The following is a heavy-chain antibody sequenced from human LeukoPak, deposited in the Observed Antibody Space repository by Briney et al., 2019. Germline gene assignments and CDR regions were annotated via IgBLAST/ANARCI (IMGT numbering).Heavy chain of an antibody. D-gene: IGHD6-6*01. J-gene: IGHJ6*03. V-gene: IGHV4-39*01. CDR3: ARGSSSYYYMDV. CDR2: IYYSGST. Sequence: SETLSLTCTVSGGSISSGGYYWGWIRQPPGKGLEWIGSIYYSGSTYYNPSLKSRVTISVDTSKNQFSLKLSSVTAADTAVYYCARGSSSYYYMDVWGKGTTVTVSS. CDR1: GGSISSGGYY.